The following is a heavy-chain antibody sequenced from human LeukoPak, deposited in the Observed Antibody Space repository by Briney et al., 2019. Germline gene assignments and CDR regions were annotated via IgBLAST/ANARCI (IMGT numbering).Heavy chain of an antibody. CDR2: ISSSSSYM. CDR3: ARYYYDSSGYYYY. D-gene: IGHD3-22*01. CDR1: GFTFSSYS. V-gene: IGHV3-21*04. J-gene: IGHJ4*02. Sequence: GSLRLSCAASGFTFSSYSMNWVRQAPWKGLEWVSSISSSSSYMYYADSVKGRFTISRDNSKNTLYLQMNSLRAEDTAVYYCARYYYDSSGYYYYWGQGTLVTVSS.